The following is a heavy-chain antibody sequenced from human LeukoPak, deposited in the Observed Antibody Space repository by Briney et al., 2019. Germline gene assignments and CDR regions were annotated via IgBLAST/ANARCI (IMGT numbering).Heavy chain of an antibody. CDR1: GYTFTGYY. CDR2: INPNSGGT. V-gene: IGHV1-2*02. Sequence: GASVKVSCKASGYTFTGYYMHWVRQAPGQGLEWMGWINPNSGGTNYAQKFQGRVTMTRDTSISTAYMELSRLRSDDTAVYYCASGKDCSGGSCYDFDYWGQGTLVTVSS. J-gene: IGHJ4*02. CDR3: ASGKDCSGGSCYDFDY. D-gene: IGHD2-15*01.